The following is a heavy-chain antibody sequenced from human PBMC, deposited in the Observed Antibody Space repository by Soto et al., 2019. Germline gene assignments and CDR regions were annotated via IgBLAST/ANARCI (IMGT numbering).Heavy chain of an antibody. CDR2: IYYSGST. Sequence: QVQLQESGPGLVKPSETLSLTCTVSGGSVSSGNYYWSWIRQPPGKGLEWIGYIYYSGSTNYSPPLKGRVPISVDMSKNQFYLKLTSVTAADPAVSHCARIPVDTAMITCSDPWGQGPLVTVSS. D-gene: IGHD5-18*01. J-gene: IGHJ5*02. CDR3: ARIPVDTAMITCSDP. CDR1: GGSVSSGNYY. V-gene: IGHV4-61*01.